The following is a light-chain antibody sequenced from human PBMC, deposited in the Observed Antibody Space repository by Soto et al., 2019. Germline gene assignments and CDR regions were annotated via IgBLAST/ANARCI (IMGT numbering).Light chain of an antibody. V-gene: IGKV3-20*01. CDR1: QRVSTY. CDR3: QQYGSFHVT. Sequence: EIVLPLSPGTLSLSPGDPVPLSCRATQRVSTYLAWYQQKPGQAPRLLIYDASNRAPGIPARFSGSGSGTDFNLTISSLEPEDFAVYYCQQYGSFHVTFGQGTKVDIK. J-gene: IGKJ1*01. CDR2: DAS.